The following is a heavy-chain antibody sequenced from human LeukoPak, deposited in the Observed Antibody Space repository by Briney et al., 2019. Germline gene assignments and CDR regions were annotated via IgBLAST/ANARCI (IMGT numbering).Heavy chain of an antibody. CDR3: ARGDRAVLRFLEWLFYNWFDP. V-gene: IGHV4-38-2*02. Sequence: SETLSLTCTVPGYSISSGYYWGWIRQPPGKGLEWIGSIYHSGSTYYNPSLKSRVTISVDTSKNQFSLKLSSVTAADTAVYYCARGDRAVLRFLEWLFYNWFDPWGQGTLVTVSS. CDR2: IYHSGST. CDR1: GYSISSGYY. J-gene: IGHJ5*02. D-gene: IGHD3-3*01.